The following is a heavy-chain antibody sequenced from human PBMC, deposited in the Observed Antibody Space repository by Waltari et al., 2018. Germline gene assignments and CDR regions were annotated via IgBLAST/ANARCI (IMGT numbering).Heavy chain of an antibody. CDR3: ATRRGSGLYYNHWGNWFDP. CDR2: FDPEDGET. Sequence: QVQLVQSGAEVKKPGASVKVSCKVSGDTLTELSMHWVRQAPGKGIEWMGGFDPEDGETIYAQKFQGRVTMTEDTSTGTAYMELSSLRSEDTAVYYCATRRGSGLYYNHWGNWFDPWGQGTLVTVSS. CDR1: GDTLTELS. D-gene: IGHD3-10*01. V-gene: IGHV1-24*01. J-gene: IGHJ5*02.